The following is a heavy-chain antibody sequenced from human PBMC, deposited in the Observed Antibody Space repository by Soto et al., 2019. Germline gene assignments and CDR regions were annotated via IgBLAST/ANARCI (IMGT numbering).Heavy chain of an antibody. D-gene: IGHD3-10*01. Sequence: TSETLSLTCTVSGGSISSYYWSWIRQPPGKGLEWIGYIYYSGSTNYNPSLKSRVTISVDTSKNQFSLKLSSVTAADTAVYYCASGSDITMVRGVMGYYFDYWGQGTLVTVS. V-gene: IGHV4-59*01. CDR1: GGSISSYY. CDR3: ASGSDITMVRGVMGYYFDY. CDR2: IYYSGST. J-gene: IGHJ4*02.